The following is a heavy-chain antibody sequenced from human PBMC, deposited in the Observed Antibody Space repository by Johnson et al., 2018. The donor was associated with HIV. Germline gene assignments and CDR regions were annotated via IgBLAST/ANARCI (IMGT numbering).Heavy chain of an antibody. Sequence: QVHLVESGGGVVQPGTSLRLSCAASGFTFSSYGIHWVRQAPGKGLEWVAFIWHDGRDVYYADSVKGRFTISRDNSKNTLYLQMSSLRAEDTAVYYCAKCRGLGARGAFDIWGQGTMVTVSS. CDR3: AKCRGLGARGAFDI. CDR2: IWHDGRDV. CDR1: GFTFSSYG. V-gene: IGHV3-30*02. D-gene: IGHD5-12*01. J-gene: IGHJ3*02.